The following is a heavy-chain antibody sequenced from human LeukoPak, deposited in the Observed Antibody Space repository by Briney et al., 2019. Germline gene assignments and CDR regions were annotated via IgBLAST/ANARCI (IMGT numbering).Heavy chain of an antibody. J-gene: IGHJ4*02. Sequence: ASVKVSCKASGYTFTGYYMHWVRQAPGQGLEWMGWINPNSGGTNYAQKFQGRVTMTRDTSISTAYMELSRLRSDDTAVYYCARAHRKGIVVVPAAYWGQGTLVTVSS. CDR2: INPNSGGT. CDR1: GYTFTGYY. D-gene: IGHD2-2*01. V-gene: IGHV1-2*02. CDR3: ARAHRKGIVVVPAAY.